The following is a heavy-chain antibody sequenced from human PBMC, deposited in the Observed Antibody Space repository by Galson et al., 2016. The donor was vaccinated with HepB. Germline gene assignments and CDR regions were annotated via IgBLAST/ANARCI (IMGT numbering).Heavy chain of an antibody. CDR3: ARRFPWFGEETDDVFDI. Sequence: QSGAEVKKPGESLKISCKGSGYIFTNYWIGWVRQMPGKGLEWMGNVFPGDFDTIYSPSFQGQVTISTDRSISTAYLQWTSLKASDTAIYYCARRFPWFGEETDDVFDIWGQGTMDTVSS. J-gene: IGHJ3*02. V-gene: IGHV5-51*01. CDR2: VFPGDFDT. D-gene: IGHD3-10*01. CDR1: GYIFTNYW.